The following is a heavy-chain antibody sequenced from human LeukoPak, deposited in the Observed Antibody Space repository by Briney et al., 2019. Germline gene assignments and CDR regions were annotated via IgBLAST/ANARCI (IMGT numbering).Heavy chain of an antibody. D-gene: IGHD4-17*01. Sequence: ASVKVSCKASGYTFTSNGISWVRQAPGQGPEWMGWISGYNGDTNYAQKFQGRVTMTTDTSTSTAYMELRSLTSDDTAVYYCARDWTTMITLEYWGQGTLVTVSS. J-gene: IGHJ4*02. CDR3: ARDWTTMITLEY. CDR1: GYTFTSNG. V-gene: IGHV1-18*01. CDR2: ISGYNGDT.